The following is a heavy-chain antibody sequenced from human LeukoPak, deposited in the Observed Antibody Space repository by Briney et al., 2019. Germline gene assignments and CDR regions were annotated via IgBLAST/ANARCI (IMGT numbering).Heavy chain of an antibody. V-gene: IGHV3-11*05. CDR3: ARDFQRTTTVILDY. J-gene: IGHJ4*02. CDR1: GFTFSDYY. D-gene: IGHD4-17*01. CDR2: ISSSSSYT. Sequence: GGSLRLSCAASGFTFSDYYMSWIRQAPGEGREGVSYISSSSSYTNYADSVKGRFTISRDNAKNSLYLQMNSLRAEDTAVYYCARDFQRTTTVILDYWGQGTLVTVSS.